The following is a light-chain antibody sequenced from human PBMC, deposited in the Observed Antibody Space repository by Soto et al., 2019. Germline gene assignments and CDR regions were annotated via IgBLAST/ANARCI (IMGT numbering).Light chain of an antibody. CDR2: EVS. CDR1: SSDVGSYNL. CDR3: CSYAGSSTFLYV. Sequence: SVLTQPASVAGSPGQSITISRTGTSSDVGSYNLVSWYQQHPGKAPKLMIYEVSKRPSGVSNRFSGSKSGNTASLTISGLQAEDEADYYCCSYAGSSTFLYVFGAGTKVTVL. J-gene: IGLJ1*01. V-gene: IGLV2-23*02.